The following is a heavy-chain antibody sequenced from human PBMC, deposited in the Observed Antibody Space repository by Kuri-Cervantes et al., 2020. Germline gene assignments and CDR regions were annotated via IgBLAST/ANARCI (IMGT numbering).Heavy chain of an antibody. CDR3: ARGQGKRSSSGWASMGY. J-gene: IGHJ4*02. D-gene: IGHD6-19*01. CDR1: GGSFSGYY. Sequence: SETLSLTCAVYGGSFSGYYWSWIRQPPGKGLEWIGEINHNGRTKCNPSLKSRVTISVDTSKNQFSLKLSSVTAADTAVYYCARGQGKRSSSGWASMGYWGQGTLVTVSS. V-gene: IGHV4-34*01. CDR2: INHNGRT.